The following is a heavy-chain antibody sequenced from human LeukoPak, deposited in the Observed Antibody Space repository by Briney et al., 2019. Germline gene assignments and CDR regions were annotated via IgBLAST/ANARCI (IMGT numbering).Heavy chain of an antibody. D-gene: IGHD3-10*01. J-gene: IGHJ5*01. CDR2: IWYDGSNK. V-gene: IGHV3-33*06. CDR1: GFTFSSYG. Sequence: PGGSLRLSCAASGFTFSSYGVHWVRQAPGKGLEWVAVIWYDGSNKYYADSVKGRFTISRDNSKNTLYLQMNSLRAEDTAVYYCVKDLGGFRDSCGQGTLVTVPS. CDR3: VKDLGGFRDS.